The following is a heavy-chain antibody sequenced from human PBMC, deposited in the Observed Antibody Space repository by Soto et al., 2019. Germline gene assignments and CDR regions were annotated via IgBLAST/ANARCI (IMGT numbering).Heavy chain of an antibody. Sequence: ASVKVSCKASGYTFTSYDINWVRQATGQGLEWMGWMNPNSGNTGYAQKFQGRVTMTRNTSISTAYMELSRLRSEDTAVYYCARGFYYYASSGYYWVRAFDTWGQGKIATFSS. CDR2: MNPNSGNT. V-gene: IGHV1-8*01. CDR3: ARGFYYYASSGYYWVRAFDT. J-gene: IGHJ3*02. D-gene: IGHD3-22*01. CDR1: GYTFTSYD.